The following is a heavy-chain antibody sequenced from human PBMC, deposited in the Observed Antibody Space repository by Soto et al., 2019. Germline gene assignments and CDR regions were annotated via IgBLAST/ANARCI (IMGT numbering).Heavy chain of an antibody. V-gene: IGHV3-9*01. CDR1: GFTFDDYA. CDR2: ISWNSGSI. J-gene: IGHJ4*02. Sequence: PGGSLRLSCAASGFTFDDYAMHWVRQAPGKGLEWVSGISWNSGSIGYADSVKGRFTISRDNAKNSLYLQMNSLRAEDTALYYCAKDRAPIAVAGTYFDYWGQGTLVTVS. CDR3: AKDRAPIAVAGTYFDY. D-gene: IGHD6-19*01.